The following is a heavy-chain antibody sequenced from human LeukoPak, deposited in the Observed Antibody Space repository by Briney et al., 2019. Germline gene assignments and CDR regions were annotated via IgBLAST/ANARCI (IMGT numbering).Heavy chain of an antibody. V-gene: IGHV3-72*01. CDR1: GFTFSDHY. CDR3: VREYRLLGYYYYYMDV. D-gene: IGHD2-2*01. J-gene: IGHJ6*03. Sequence: GGSLRLSCAASGFTFSDHYMDWVRQAPGKGLEWFGRTRNKANSYTTEYAPSVKGRFTISRDDSKNSLYLQMNSLKAEDTAVYYCVREYRLLGYYYYYMDVWGKGTTVTVSS. CDR2: TRNKANSYTT.